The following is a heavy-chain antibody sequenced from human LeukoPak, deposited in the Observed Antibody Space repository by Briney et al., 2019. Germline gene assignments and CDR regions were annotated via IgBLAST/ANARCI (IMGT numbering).Heavy chain of an antibody. CDR3: ARVLGIAAAGSSDAFDI. CDR2: INPNSGGT. V-gene: IGHV1-2*04. CDR1: GYTFTGYY. Sequence: ASVKVSCKASGYTFTGYYTHWVRQAPGQGLEWMGWINPNSGGTNYAQKFQGWVTMTRDTSISTAYMELSRLRSDDTAVYYCARVLGIAAAGSSDAFDIWGQGTMVTVSS. J-gene: IGHJ3*02. D-gene: IGHD6-13*01.